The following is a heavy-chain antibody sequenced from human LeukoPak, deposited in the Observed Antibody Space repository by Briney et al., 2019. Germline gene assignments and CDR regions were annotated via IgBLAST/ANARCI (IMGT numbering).Heavy chain of an antibody. CDR1: GFTFSDAW. D-gene: IGHD6-25*01. J-gene: IGHJ4*02. CDR3: TTRRQDGC. CDR2: IKSKIDGGTI. V-gene: IGHV3-15*01. Sequence: GGSLRLSCVGSGFTFSDAWISWVRQAPGKGLEWAGRIKSKIDGGTIDYAAPVKGRFTISRDDSRNTLYLQMNSLKTEDTAVYYCTTRRQDGCWGQGTLVTVS.